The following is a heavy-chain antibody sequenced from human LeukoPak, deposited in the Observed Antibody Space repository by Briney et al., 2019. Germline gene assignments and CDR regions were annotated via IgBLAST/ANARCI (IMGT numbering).Heavy chain of an antibody. CDR2: ISTSGGST. Sequence: PGRSLRLSCAASGFTFSSHAMSWVRQAPGKGLEWVSAISTSGGSTYYAGSVKGRFTISRDNSKNTVYLQMNSLRAEDTAVYYCAKGGSPSGPYYYGMDVWGQGTTVTVSS. V-gene: IGHV3-23*01. D-gene: IGHD6-6*01. CDR1: GFTFSSHA. CDR3: AKGGSPSGPYYYGMDV. J-gene: IGHJ6*02.